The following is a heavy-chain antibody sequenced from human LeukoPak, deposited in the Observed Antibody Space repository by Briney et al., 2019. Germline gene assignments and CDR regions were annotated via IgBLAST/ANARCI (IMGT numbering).Heavy chain of an antibody. Sequence: ASVEVSCKASGYTFNAYYMHWVRQAPGQGLEWMGRINPNGGDTNYAQKFGGRVTMTTDTTISTAYMELSNLRSDDTAVYFCARSAAQCSNGVCFTEYYMDVWGKGTTVAVSS. V-gene: IGHV1-2*02. D-gene: IGHD2-8*01. CDR3: ARSAAQCSNGVCFTEYYMDV. J-gene: IGHJ6*03. CDR2: INPNGGDT. CDR1: GYTFNAYY.